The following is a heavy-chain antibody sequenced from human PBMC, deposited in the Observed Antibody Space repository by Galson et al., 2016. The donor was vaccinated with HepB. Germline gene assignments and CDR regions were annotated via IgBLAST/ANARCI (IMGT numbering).Heavy chain of an antibody. CDR1: GYSFASYW. Sequence: QSGAEVKKPGESLQISCQGSGYSFASYWIAWVRQMPGKGLEWMGIIYPGDSDIRYNPYFQGQVTISADKSISTAYLQWRSLQASDTAMYYCTRRGWLLVEPTSFDIWGQGTMVTVSS. J-gene: IGHJ3*02. V-gene: IGHV5-51*01. CDR2: IYPGDSDI. D-gene: IGHD3-22*01. CDR3: TRRGWLLVEPTSFDI.